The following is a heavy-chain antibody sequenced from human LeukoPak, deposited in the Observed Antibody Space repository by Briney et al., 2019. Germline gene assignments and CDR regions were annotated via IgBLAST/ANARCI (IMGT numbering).Heavy chain of an antibody. CDR3: ARDPREITGTTDFDY. CDR2: ISSSSSYI. V-gene: IGHV3-21*01. CDR1: GFTFSSYW. D-gene: IGHD1-14*01. J-gene: IGHJ4*02. Sequence: GGSLRLSCAASGFTFSSYWMNWVRQAPGKGLEWVSSISSSSSYIYYADSVKGRFTISRDNAKNSLYLQMNSLRAEDTAVYYCARDPREITGTTDFDYWGQGTLVTVSS.